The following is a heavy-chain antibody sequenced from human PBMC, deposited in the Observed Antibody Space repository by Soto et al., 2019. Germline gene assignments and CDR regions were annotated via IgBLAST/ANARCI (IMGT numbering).Heavy chain of an antibody. D-gene: IGHD1-7*01. J-gene: IGHJ4*02. CDR3: GRGLTTVLELIRFDY. CDR2: IYYSGST. V-gene: IGHV4-31*03. CDR1: GGSISSGGYY. Sequence: QEQLQESGPGLVKPSQTLSLTCTVSGGSISSGGYYWSWIRQHPGRGLEWIGYIYYSGSTYYNPSLKSRVTISEDTSKNQFSQKLSSVTAADTAVYYCGRGLTTVLELIRFDYWGQGTLVTVSS.